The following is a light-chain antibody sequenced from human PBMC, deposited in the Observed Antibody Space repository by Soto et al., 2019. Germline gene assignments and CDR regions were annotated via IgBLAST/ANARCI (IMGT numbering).Light chain of an antibody. CDR1: QSLLHRSGYNY. CDR2: LGS. V-gene: IGKV2-28*01. CDR3: MQALQTPLT. J-gene: IGKJ4*01. Sequence: DIVMTQSPLSLPVTPGEPASISCRSSQSLLHRSGYNYLDWYLQRPGQSPQLLISLGSNRASGVPDRFSGSGSGTDFTLKVSRVEAEDVGVYCCMQALQTPLTFGGWTRVDIK.